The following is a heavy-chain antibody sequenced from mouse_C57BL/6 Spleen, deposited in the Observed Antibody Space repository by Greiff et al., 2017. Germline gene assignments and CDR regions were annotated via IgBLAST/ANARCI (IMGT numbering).Heavy chain of an antibody. D-gene: IGHD1-2*01. J-gene: IGHJ2*01. CDR2: IHPNSGST. Sequence: QVHVKQPGAELVKPGASVKLSCKASGYTFTSYWMHWVKQRPGQGLEWIGMIHPNSGSTNYNEKFKSKATLTVDKSSSTAYMQLSSLTSEDSAVYYCARWITTAYFDYWGQGTTLTVSS. V-gene: IGHV1-64*01. CDR1: GYTFTSYW. CDR3: ARWITTAYFDY.